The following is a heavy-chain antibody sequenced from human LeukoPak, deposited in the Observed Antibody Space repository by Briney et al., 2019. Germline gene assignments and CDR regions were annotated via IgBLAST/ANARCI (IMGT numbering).Heavy chain of an antibody. D-gene: IGHD5-12*01. J-gene: IGHJ4*02. CDR1: GGSISSYY. CDR2: IYYSGST. V-gene: IGHV4-59*01. Sequence: PSETLSLTCTVSGGSISSYYWSWIRQPPGKGLEWIGYIYYSGSTNYNPSLKSRVTISVDTSKNQFSLKLSSVTAADTAVYYCARGPKTNSCNDFDYWGQGTLVTVSS. CDR3: ARGPKTNSCNDFDY.